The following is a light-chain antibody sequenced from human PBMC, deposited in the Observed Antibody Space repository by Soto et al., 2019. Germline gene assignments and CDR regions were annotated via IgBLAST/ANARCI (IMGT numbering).Light chain of an antibody. CDR2: EVT. J-gene: IGLJ1*01. CDR3: SSYAATNNYV. V-gene: IGLV2-8*01. Sequence: QSVLTQSPSASGSPGQSVTISCTGTSSDVGGYNFVSWYRQYPGKAPQLIIYEVTKRPSGFPDRFSGSKSGNTASLTVSGLQAEDEADYYCSSYAATNNYVFGSGTKVTVL. CDR1: SSDVGGYNF.